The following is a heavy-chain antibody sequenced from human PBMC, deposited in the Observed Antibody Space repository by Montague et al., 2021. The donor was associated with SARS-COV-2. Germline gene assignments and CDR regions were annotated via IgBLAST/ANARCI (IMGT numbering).Heavy chain of an antibody. V-gene: IGHV4-61*01. D-gene: IGHD4-23*01. CDR2: IYHNGST. CDR1: GGSIRSSSYY. Sequence: SETLSLTCTVSGGSIRSSSYYWTWIRQPPGKGLGSIGYIYHNGSTKYNPSLKSRVTISVDTSKNQFSLKLSSVSVADTAVYYCARGGGNSADYYNYTMDVWGQGTTVTVFS. J-gene: IGHJ6*02. CDR3: ARGGGNSADYYNYTMDV.